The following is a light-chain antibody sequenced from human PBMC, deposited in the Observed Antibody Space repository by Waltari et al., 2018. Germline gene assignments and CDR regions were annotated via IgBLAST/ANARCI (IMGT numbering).Light chain of an antibody. V-gene: IGLV1-47*01. Sequence: QSVLTQPPSASGTPGQRVTMSCSGSSSNIGSNYVYWYQQLPGTAPKPPIYRNDQRPAGGPDRFPGPQSGTSASLAIRGLRSEDEADYYCAAWDDSLSGLVVFGGGTKVTVL. CDR1: SSNIGSNY. CDR2: RND. J-gene: IGLJ2*01. CDR3: AAWDDSLSGLVV.